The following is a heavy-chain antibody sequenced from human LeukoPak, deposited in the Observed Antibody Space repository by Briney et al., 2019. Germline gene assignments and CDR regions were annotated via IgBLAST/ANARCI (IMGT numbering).Heavy chain of an antibody. Sequence: ASVKVSCKASGGTFSSYAISWVRQAPGQGLEWMGGIIPIFGTANYAQKFQSRVTITADESTSTAYMELSSLRAEDTAVYYCARGSSRGYAFDIWGQGTMVTVSS. V-gene: IGHV1-69*13. J-gene: IGHJ3*02. CDR2: IIPIFGTA. D-gene: IGHD6-13*01. CDR3: ARGSSRGYAFDI. CDR1: GGTFSSYA.